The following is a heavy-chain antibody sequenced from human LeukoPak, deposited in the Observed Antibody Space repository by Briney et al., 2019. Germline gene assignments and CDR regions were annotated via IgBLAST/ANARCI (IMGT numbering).Heavy chain of an antibody. Sequence: GGSLRLSCAASGLTFSSYAMHWVRQAPGKGLEWVAVISYDGSNKYYADSVKGRFTISRDNSKSTLYLQMNSLRAEDTAVYCCAREMYSSSLDYWGQGTLVTVSS. CDR2: ISYDGSNK. CDR3: AREMYSSSLDY. D-gene: IGHD6-6*01. CDR1: GLTFSSYA. V-gene: IGHV3-30-3*01. J-gene: IGHJ4*02.